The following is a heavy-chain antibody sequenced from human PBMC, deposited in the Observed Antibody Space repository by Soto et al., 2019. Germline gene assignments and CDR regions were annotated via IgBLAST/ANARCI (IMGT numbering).Heavy chain of an antibody. J-gene: IGHJ5*02. V-gene: IGHV4-34*01. D-gene: IGHD3-3*01. CDR1: GGSFSGYY. CDR2: INHSGST. CDR3: ASITIVGVVTTIDP. Sequence: QVQLQQWGAGLLKPSENLSLTCAVYGGSFSGYYWSWIRQPPGKGLEWIGEINHSGSTNYNPSLKSRVTIAVDTSKNQFSLKRSSVTAVDTVVYYCASITIVGVVTTIDPWGQRTLVTVSS.